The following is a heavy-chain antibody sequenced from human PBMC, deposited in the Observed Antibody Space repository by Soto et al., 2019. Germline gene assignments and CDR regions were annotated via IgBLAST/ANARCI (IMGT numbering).Heavy chain of an antibody. CDR1: GYPVTAYY. D-gene: IGHD3-3*01. J-gene: IGHJ3*02. CDR2: INPATGAA. Sequence: QLHLVQSGAVVKKPGASVTVSCSASGYPVTAYYMHWVRQAPGRGLEWMGGINPATGAAKYTQTFQGRVTRPRDTSTSKVFMELSGLTSEDTAVFSFARGGGVGVAGSAAFDMWGQGTLVTVSS. V-gene: IGHV1-2*02. CDR3: ARGGGVGVAGSAAFDM.